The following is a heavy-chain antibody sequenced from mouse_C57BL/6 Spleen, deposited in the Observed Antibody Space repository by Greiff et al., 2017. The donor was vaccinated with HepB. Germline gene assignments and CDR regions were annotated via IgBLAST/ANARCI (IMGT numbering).Heavy chain of an antibody. CDR2: IDPSDSYT. CDR3: ARRKSYYGNYGYAMDY. V-gene: IGHV1-69*01. D-gene: IGHD2-10*01. J-gene: IGHJ4*01. Sequence: QVHVKQPGAELVMPGASVKLSCKASGYTFTSYWMHWVKQRPGQGLEWIGEIDPSDSYTNYNQKFKGKSTLTVDKSSSTAYMQLSSLTSEDSAVYYCARRKSYYGNYGYAMDYWGQGTSVTVSS. CDR1: GYTFTSYW.